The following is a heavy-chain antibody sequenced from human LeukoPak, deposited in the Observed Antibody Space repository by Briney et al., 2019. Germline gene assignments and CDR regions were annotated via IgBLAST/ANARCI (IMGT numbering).Heavy chain of an antibody. J-gene: IGHJ4*02. CDR2: FSDGGGTT. Sequence: GGSLRLSCAASGFTFSNYAMTWVRQAPGKGLEWVSSFSDGGGTTYYADSVKGRFTISRDNSKNTLYLQLSSLRADDTAVYFCAKSYRTFGSSGFYHFDYWGPGTLVTVSP. D-gene: IGHD3-22*01. CDR1: GFTFSNYA. CDR3: AKSYRTFGSSGFYHFDY. V-gene: IGHV3-23*01.